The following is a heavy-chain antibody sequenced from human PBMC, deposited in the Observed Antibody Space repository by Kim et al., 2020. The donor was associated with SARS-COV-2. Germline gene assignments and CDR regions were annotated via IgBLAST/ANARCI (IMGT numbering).Heavy chain of an antibody. CDR1: GFTFSNYG. Sequence: GGSLRLSCEASGFTFSNYGMHWVRQAPGKGLEWLAVIWHDGSEKYYADSVKGRFTISRDNSKTTLYLQMNSLRVEDTAVYYCASIVPPDLMDVWGTGATVSVSS. J-gene: IGHJ6*03. CDR2: IWHDGSEK. D-gene: IGHD2-15*01. CDR3: ASIVPPDLMDV. V-gene: IGHV3-33*01.